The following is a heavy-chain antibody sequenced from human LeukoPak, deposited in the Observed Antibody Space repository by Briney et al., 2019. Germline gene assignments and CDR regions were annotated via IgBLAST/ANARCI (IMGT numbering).Heavy chain of an antibody. CDR1: GYSISSGYY. CDR2: IYYSGST. D-gene: IGHD4-17*01. J-gene: IGHJ4*02. Sequence: SETLSLTCAVSGYSISSGYYWGWIRPPPGKGLEWIGSIYYSGSTYYNPSLKSRVTISVDTSKNQFSLKLSSVTAADTAVYYCARHRVSYGDYVSYWGQGTLVTVSS. V-gene: IGHV4-38-2*01. CDR3: ARHRVSYGDYVSY.